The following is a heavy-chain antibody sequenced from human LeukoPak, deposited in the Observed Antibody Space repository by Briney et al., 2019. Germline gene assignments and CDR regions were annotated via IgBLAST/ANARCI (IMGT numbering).Heavy chain of an antibody. D-gene: IGHD5-18*01. CDR3: ARDRYSYGFALDC. J-gene: IGHJ4*02. V-gene: IGHV3-66*02. Sequence: GGSLRLSCAASGFTVSNNYMTWVPQAPGKGLEWVSVFHSGGSTYYADSVKGRFTISRDSSKNTLSLQMNSLRAEDSAVNYCARDRYSYGFALDCWGQGTLVTVSS. CDR1: GFTVSNNY. CDR2: FHSGGST.